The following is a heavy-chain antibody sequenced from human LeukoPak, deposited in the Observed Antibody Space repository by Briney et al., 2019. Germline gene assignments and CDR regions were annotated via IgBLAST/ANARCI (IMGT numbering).Heavy chain of an antibody. D-gene: IGHD1-26*01. CDR3: ARSIVGTRAIDY. CDR2: IYHSGST. V-gene: IGHV4-4*02. J-gene: IGHJ4*02. CDR1: GGSISSTNW. Sequence: SETLSLACGVSGGSISSTNWWSWVRQPPGKGLEWIGEIYHSGSTNYNPSLKSRVTISIDKSKNQFSLKLSSVTAADTAFYYCARSIVGTRAIDYWGQGTLVTVSS.